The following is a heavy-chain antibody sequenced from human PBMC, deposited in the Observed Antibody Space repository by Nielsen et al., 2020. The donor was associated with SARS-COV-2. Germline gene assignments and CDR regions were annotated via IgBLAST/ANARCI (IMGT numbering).Heavy chain of an antibody. CDR1: GFTFSNAW. CDR3: ARSPFDWQLLHFDY. J-gene: IGHJ4*02. Sequence: GESLKISCAASGFTFSNAWMSWVRQAPGKGLEWVGRIKSKTDGGTTDYAAPVKGRFTISRDDSKNTLYLQMNSLKTEDTAVYYCARSPFDWQLLHFDYWGQGTLVTVSS. V-gene: IGHV3-15*01. CDR2: IKSKTDGGTT. D-gene: IGHD2-15*01.